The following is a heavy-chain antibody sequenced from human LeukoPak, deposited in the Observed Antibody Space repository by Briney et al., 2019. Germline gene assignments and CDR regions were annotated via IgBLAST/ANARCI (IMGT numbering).Heavy chain of an antibody. J-gene: IGHJ3*02. CDR2: IYYSGSI. D-gene: IGHD4-17*01. CDR1: GYSISSSNY. CDR3: ARKATTGPTKAAFDI. Sequence: SDTLSLTCPVSGYSISSSNYWAWIRQPPGKGLEWIGHIYYSGSIYYNPSLKSRVTMSVDTSKNQFSLKLSSVTAVDTAVYYCARKATTGPTKAAFDIWGQGTMVTVSS. V-gene: IGHV4-28*05.